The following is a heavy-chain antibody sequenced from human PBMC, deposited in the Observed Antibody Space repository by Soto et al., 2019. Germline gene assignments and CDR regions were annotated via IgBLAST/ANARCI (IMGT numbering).Heavy chain of an antibody. CDR3: ARDLTRVVVAATGILGY. Sequence: ASVKVSCKASGYTFTSYGISWVRQAPGQGLEWMGWISAYNGNTNYAQKLQGRVTMTTDTSTSTAYMELRSLRSVDTAVYYCARDLTRVVVAATGILGYWGQGTLVTVSS. CDR1: GYTFTSYG. CDR2: ISAYNGNT. J-gene: IGHJ4*02. D-gene: IGHD2-15*01. V-gene: IGHV1-18*01.